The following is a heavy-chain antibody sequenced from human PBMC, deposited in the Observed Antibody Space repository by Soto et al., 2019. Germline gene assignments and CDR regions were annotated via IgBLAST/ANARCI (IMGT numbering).Heavy chain of an antibody. CDR1: GGSISSSSYY. J-gene: IGHJ4*02. D-gene: IGHD1-26*01. CDR2: IYYSGST. Sequence: SETLSLTCTVSGGSISSSSYYWGWIRQPPGKGLEWIGSIYYSGSTYYNPSLKSRVTISVDTSKNQFSLKLSSVTAADTAVYYCARGIVGATLFDYWGQGTPVTVSS. V-gene: IGHV4-39*01. CDR3: ARGIVGATLFDY.